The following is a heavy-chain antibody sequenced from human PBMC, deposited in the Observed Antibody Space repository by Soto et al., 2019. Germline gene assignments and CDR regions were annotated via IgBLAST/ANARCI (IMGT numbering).Heavy chain of an antibody. J-gene: IGHJ4*02. CDR1: GFIFSTYS. CDR3: TRAVDGRGWYSDH. D-gene: IGHD6-19*01. V-gene: IGHV3-21*01. Sequence: EVQLVESGGGLVKPGGSLGLSCSASGFIFSTYSMQWVRQAPGKGLEWVSSIGTGTDNTFYADSVKGRFTISRDNAKNSLFLQLNSLRAEDTAVYYCTRAVDGRGWYSDHWGQGTLVTVSS. CDR2: IGTGTDNT.